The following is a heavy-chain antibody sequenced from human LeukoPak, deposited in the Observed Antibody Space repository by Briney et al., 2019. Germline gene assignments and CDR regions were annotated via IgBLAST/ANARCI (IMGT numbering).Heavy chain of an antibody. Sequence: GASVKVSCKASGYTFTKYAMNWVRQAPGQGLEWMGWINTDTGDPTYAQGFTGRFVFFLDTSVNTAYLQISSLQAEDTAVYYCARDNYYEFWSGYFAPDYWGQGTLVTVSS. CDR3: ARDNYYEFWSGYFAPDY. CDR1: GYTFTKYA. J-gene: IGHJ4*02. D-gene: IGHD3-3*01. CDR2: INTDTGDP. V-gene: IGHV7-4-1*02.